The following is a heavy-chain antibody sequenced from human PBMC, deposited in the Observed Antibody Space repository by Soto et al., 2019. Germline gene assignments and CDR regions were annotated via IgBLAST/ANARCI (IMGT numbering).Heavy chain of an antibody. V-gene: IGHV3-74*01. CDR2: INSDGSST. CDR1: GFTFSSYW. J-gene: IGHJ4*02. CDR3: AWGPYGDAFDY. Sequence: GGSLRLSCAASGFTFSSYWMHWVRQAPGKGLVWVSRINSDGSSTSYADSVKGRFTISRDNAKNTLYLQMNSLRAEDTAVYYCAWGPYGDAFDYWGQGTLVTVSS. D-gene: IGHD4-17*01.